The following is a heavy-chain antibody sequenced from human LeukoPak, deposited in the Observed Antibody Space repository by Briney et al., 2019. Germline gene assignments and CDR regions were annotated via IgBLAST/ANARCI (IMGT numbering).Heavy chain of an antibody. CDR2: ISYDGSNK. D-gene: IGHD6-19*01. CDR1: GFTFSSYA. Sequence: PGGSLRLSCAASGFTFSSYAMHWVRQAPGKGLEWVAVISYDGSNKYYADSVKGRFTISRDNSKNTLYLQMNSLRAEDTAVYYCARGGMAVARLDYWGRGTLVTVSS. CDR3: ARGGMAVARLDY. J-gene: IGHJ4*02. V-gene: IGHV3-30-3*01.